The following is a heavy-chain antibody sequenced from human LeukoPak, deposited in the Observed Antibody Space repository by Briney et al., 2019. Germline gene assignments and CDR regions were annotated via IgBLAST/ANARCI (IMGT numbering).Heavy chain of an antibody. CDR2: INPSGGRT. CDR1: GYTFTSYY. CDR3: ARDQRGLQFSYYFDY. Sequence: ASLKVSCKASGYTFTSYYMHWVRQAPGQGLEWMGIINPSGGRTSYAKKFHGRVTMTRDMSTSTVYMELSSLRSEDTAVYYCARDQRGLQFSYYFDYWGQGTLVTVSS. V-gene: IGHV1-46*01. J-gene: IGHJ4*02. D-gene: IGHD5-24*01.